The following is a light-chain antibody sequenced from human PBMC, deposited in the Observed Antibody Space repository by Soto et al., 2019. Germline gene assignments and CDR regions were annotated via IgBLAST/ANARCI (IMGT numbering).Light chain of an antibody. CDR2: RNT. V-gene: IGLV1-47*01. Sequence: QSVLTQPPSASGTPGQRVTISCSGSSSNIGSNYVYWYQQHPGTAPKLLIYRNTQRPSGVPDRVSGSKSGTSASLAISGLRSEDEADYYCAAWDDSLSVHVVFGGGTKVTVL. J-gene: IGLJ2*01. CDR3: AAWDDSLSVHVV. CDR1: SSNIGSNY.